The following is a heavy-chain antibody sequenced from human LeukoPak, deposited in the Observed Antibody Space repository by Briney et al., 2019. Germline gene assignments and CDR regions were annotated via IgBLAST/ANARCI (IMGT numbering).Heavy chain of an antibody. D-gene: IGHD4-11*01. CDR3: AKDAAANVDYPYYFDY. J-gene: IGHJ4*02. Sequence: GGSLRLSCAASGFTFSSYSMNWVRQAPGKGLEWVSAIRGSGVTTYYADSVKGRFTISRDNSRTTLYLLMNSLRAEDTAVYYCAKDAAANVDYPYYFDYWGQGALVTVSS. CDR2: IRGSGVTT. V-gene: IGHV3-23*01. CDR1: GFTFSSYS.